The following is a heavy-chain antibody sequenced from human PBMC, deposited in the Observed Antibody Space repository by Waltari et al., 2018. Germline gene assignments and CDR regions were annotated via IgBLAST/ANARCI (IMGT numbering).Heavy chain of an antibody. Sequence: EVQLVESGGGWVQPGRSLRLSCADSGFTFDDYAMHWVRQAPGKGLELVSGISWNSGSIGYADSVKGRFTISRDNSKNTLYLQMNSLRAEDTAVYYCAKSPLGEWEEARNWGQGTLVTVSS. CDR1: GFTFDDYA. V-gene: IGHV3-9*01. CDR2: ISWNSGSI. CDR3: AKSPLGEWEEARN. J-gene: IGHJ4*02. D-gene: IGHD3-10*01.